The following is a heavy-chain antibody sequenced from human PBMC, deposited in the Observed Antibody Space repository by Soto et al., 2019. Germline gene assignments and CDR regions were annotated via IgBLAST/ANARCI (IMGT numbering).Heavy chain of an antibody. J-gene: IGHJ5*02. CDR2: TYFRSKWYN. CDR3: ARVSFAPFAHWFDP. D-gene: IGHD3-3*01. CDR1: GDSVSSKTAA. V-gene: IGHV6-1*01. Sequence: PSQTLSLTCAISGDSVSSKTAAWNWIRQSPSRGLEWLGRTYFRSKWYNDYAISVKSRITINPDTSKNQFSLLLNSVTPEDTAVYYCARVSFAPFAHWFDPWGQGPLVTVSP.